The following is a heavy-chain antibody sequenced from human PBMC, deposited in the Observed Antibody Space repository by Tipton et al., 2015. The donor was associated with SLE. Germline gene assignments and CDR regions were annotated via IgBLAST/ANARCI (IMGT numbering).Heavy chain of an antibody. CDR2: ISGSGSAI. V-gene: IGHV3-11*01. CDR3: ARVEGSGSYGLSYFDY. D-gene: IGHD3-10*01. Sequence: GSLRLSCEASGFTFSDYYMSWIRQPPGKGLEWVSYISGSGSAIYYADSVQGRFTISRDNVKNSLYLQMNSLRAEDTAVYYCARVEGSGSYGLSYFDYWGQGTRVTVSS. CDR1: GFTFSDYY. J-gene: IGHJ4*02.